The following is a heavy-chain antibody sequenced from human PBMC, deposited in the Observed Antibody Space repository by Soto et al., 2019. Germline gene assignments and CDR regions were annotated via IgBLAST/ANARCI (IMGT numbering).Heavy chain of an antibody. CDR3: VLLGGTSWYAFDY. D-gene: IGHD6-13*01. CDR2: ISYDGSNK. Sequence: GGSLRLSCAASGFTFSSYGMHWVRQAPGKGLEWVAVISYDGSNKYYADSVKGRFTSSRDNSKNTLYLQMNSLRAEDTAVYYCVLLGGTSWYAFDYWGQGTLVTVSS. J-gene: IGHJ4*02. CDR1: GFTFSSYG. V-gene: IGHV3-30*03.